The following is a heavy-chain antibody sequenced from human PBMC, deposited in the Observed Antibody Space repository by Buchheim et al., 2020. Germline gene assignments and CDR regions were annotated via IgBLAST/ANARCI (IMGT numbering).Heavy chain of an antibody. D-gene: IGHD6-19*01. J-gene: IGHJ6*02. CDR3: AKRLGIEAGEGYDMDV. V-gene: IGHV3-23*04. CDR1: GFTFSTYA. CDR2: ISSSGGST. Sequence: EVQLVESGGDLVQPGGSLRLSCAASGFTFSTYAMSWVRQAPGKGLEWVSTISSSGGSTFYAASVKGRFPISRDNSKNPPYLQIKSLRAEDTAVFYCAKRLGIEAGEGYDMDVWGQGTT.